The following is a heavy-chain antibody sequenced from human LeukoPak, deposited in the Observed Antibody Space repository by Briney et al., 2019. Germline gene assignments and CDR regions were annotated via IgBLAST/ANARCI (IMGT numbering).Heavy chain of an antibody. J-gene: IGHJ4*02. CDR2: IYYSGST. Sequence: SETLSLTCAVYGGSFSGYYWSWIRQPPGKGLEWIGHIYYSGSTNYNPSLKSRVTISVDTSKNQFSLKLTSVTAAGTAVYYCARSGGAFPFDYWGQGTLVTVSS. CDR1: GGSFSGYY. V-gene: IGHV4-59*08. D-gene: IGHD3-16*01. CDR3: ARSGGAFPFDY.